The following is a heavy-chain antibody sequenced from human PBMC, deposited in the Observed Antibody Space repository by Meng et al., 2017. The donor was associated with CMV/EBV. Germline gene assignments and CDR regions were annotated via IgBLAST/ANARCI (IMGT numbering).Heavy chain of an antibody. V-gene: IGHV3-7*01. D-gene: IGHD1-14*01. CDR3: ATTPNPFDS. J-gene: IGHJ4*02. CDR2: INQDGSEK. Sequence: GESLKISCVASGSSFSSYWMTWVRQAPGKGLEWVANINQDGSEKNFVASVKGRFTISRDNAKNSLYLQMNNLRVEDTAVYYCATTPNPFDSWGQGTLVIVSS. CDR1: GSSFSSYW.